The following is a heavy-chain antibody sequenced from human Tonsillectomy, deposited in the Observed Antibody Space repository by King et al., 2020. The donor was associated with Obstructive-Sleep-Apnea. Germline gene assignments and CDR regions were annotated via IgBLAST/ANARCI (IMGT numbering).Heavy chain of an antibody. CDR2: IKQDGSEK. J-gene: IGHJ4*02. D-gene: IGHD6-13*01. Sequence: QLVQSGGGLVQPGGSLRLSCAASGFTFSDYWMSWVRQAPGKGLEWVANIKQDGSEKYYVDSVKGRFTISRDNAENSLYLQMNSLRAEDTAVYYCARDAKGYSSGWYKKNLDYWGQGTLITVSS. CDR3: ARDAKGYSSGWYKKNLDY. CDR1: GFTFSDYW. V-gene: IGHV3-7*01.